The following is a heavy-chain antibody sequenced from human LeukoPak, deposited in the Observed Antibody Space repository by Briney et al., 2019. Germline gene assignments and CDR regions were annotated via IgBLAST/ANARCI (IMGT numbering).Heavy chain of an antibody. CDR3: TTPYYYGSGSHRGYYFDY. Sequence: GGSLRLSCTASRFTFGDYAMSWVRQAPGKGLEWVGFIRSKAYGGTTEYAASVKGRFTISRDDSKSIAYLQMNSLKTEDTAVYYCTTPYYYGSGSHRGYYFDYWGQGTLVTVSS. V-gene: IGHV3-49*04. CDR1: RFTFGDYA. J-gene: IGHJ4*02. CDR2: IRSKAYGGTT. D-gene: IGHD3-10*01.